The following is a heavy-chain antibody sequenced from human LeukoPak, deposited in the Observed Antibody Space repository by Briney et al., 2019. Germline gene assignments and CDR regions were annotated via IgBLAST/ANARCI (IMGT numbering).Heavy chain of an antibody. J-gene: IGHJ4*02. CDR3: ARADCSGGSCYLDY. D-gene: IGHD2-15*01. Sequence: GSSVTVSCKASGGTFSSYAISWVRQAPGQGLEWMGRIIPILGIANYAQKFQGRVTITADKSTSTAYMELSSLRSEDTAVYYCARADCSGGSCYLDYWGQGTLVTVSS. CDR2: IIPILGIA. CDR1: GGTFSSYA. V-gene: IGHV1-69*04.